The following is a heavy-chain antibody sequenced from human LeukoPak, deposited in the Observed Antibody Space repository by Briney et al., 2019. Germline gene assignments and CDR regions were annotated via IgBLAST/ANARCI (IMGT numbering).Heavy chain of an antibody. CDR1: GYTFTGYY. D-gene: IGHD3-16*01. V-gene: IGHV1-69*06. CDR3: ARDNDSRDPPHFDY. J-gene: IGHJ4*02. CDR2: IIPIFDTP. Sequence: SVKVSCKASGYTFTGYYMHWVRQAPGQGLEWMGGIIPIFDTPNYAQKFRGRVTITADKSTRTVYMELSSLRSEDTAVYYCARDNDSRDPPHFDYWGRGTLVTVSS.